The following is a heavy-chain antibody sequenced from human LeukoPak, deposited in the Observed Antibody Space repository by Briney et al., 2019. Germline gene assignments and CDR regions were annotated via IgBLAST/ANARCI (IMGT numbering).Heavy chain of an antibody. Sequence: ASVKVSCKASGGTFSSYAISWVRQAPGQGLEWMGGIIPIFGTANYAQKFQGRVTITADKSTSTAYMELSSLRSEDTAVYYCARAGGAYYDSSGYPFDYWGQGTLVTVSS. CDR2: IIPIFGTA. CDR1: GGTFSSYA. D-gene: IGHD3-22*01. V-gene: IGHV1-69*06. J-gene: IGHJ4*02. CDR3: ARAGGAYYDSSGYPFDY.